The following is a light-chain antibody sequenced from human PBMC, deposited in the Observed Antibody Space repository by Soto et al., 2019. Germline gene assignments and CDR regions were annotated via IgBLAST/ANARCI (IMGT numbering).Light chain of an antibody. CDR1: SSDVGSYNL. V-gene: IGLV2-23*02. CDR2: EVT. Sequence: QSALTQPASVSGSPGQSITISCTGISSDVGSYNLVSWYQQHPGKAPKLMISEVTKRPSGVSNRFSGSKSGNTASLTISGLEAEDESDYYCCSYAGSNTWVFGGGTKLTVL. J-gene: IGLJ3*02. CDR3: CSYAGSNTWV.